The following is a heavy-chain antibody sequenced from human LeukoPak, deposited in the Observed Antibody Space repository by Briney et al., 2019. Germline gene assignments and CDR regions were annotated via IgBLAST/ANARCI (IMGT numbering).Heavy chain of an antibody. J-gene: IGHJ4*02. D-gene: IGHD6-6*01. CDR2: ISRDGNII. CDR3: ARYVVLMDY. Sequence: GGSLRLTCAASGFSFSDHHMSWVRQVPGKGLEWLAYISRDGNIIVYADSVKGRFTISRDNAKQSVYLEMKSLRPEDTAVYYCARYVVLMDYWGQGTLVTVSS. V-gene: IGHV3-11*01. CDR1: GFSFSDHH.